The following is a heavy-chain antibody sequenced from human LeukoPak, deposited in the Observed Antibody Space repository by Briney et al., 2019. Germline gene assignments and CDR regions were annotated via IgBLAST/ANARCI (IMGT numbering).Heavy chain of an antibody. D-gene: IGHD2-8*01. J-gene: IGHJ3*02. CDR2: IYTSGGT. CDR1: RGSIRSGFYY. Sequence: SEALSLTRTVSRGSIRSGFYYWHWIRQPAGKALEWIGRIYTSGGTNYNPSVKSRVTISLDTSKNQCALKLTSETAADTAVYYCATRTNGFDIWGQGTMVTVSS. CDR3: ATRTNGFDI. V-gene: IGHV4-61*02.